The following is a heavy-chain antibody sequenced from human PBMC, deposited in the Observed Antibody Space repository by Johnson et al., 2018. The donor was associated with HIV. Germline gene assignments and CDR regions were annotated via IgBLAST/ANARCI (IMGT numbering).Heavy chain of an antibody. CDR3: ARESELLSSSDAFDI. CDR1: GFTFSSYG. V-gene: IGHV3-23*04. CDR2: ISGSGGST. J-gene: IGHJ3*02. D-gene: IGHD6-6*01. Sequence: MQLVESGGGVVRPGGSLRLSCAASGFTFSSYGMSWVRQAPGKGLEWVSTISGSGGSTYYADSVKGRFTISRDNSKNTLYLQMNSLRTEDSGVYYCARESELLSSSDAFDIWGQGTMVTVSS.